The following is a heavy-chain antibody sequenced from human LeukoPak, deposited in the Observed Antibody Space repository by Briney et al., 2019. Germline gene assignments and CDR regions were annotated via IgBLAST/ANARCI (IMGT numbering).Heavy chain of an antibody. D-gene: IGHD3-22*01. CDR2: IYTSGST. J-gene: IGHJ4*02. CDR1: GGSISSYY. Sequence: SETLSLTCTVSGGSISSYYWSWLRQPAGKGLEWIGRIYTSGSTNYNPSLKSRVTMSVDTSKNQFSLKLSSVTAADTAVYYCARGHDSSGSEDYWGQGTLVTVSS. CDR3: ARGHDSSGSEDY. V-gene: IGHV4-4*07.